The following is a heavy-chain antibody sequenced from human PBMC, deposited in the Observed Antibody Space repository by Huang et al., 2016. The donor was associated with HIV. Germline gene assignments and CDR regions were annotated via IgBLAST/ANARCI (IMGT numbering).Heavy chain of an antibody. Sequence: QVHLVESGGGVVQPGRSLRLSCAASGFSLSNFAMHWGRQAPGKGLEGVAVISYDGRNDVYSDAVKGRFTISRDNFKYALTLQMNSLRSDDTAVYVCAKESRWFSDLDHWGQGTLVTVSS. V-gene: IGHV3-30*18. CDR2: ISYDGRND. CDR3: AKESRWFSDLDH. CDR1: GFSLSNFA. J-gene: IGHJ4*02. D-gene: IGHD2-15*01.